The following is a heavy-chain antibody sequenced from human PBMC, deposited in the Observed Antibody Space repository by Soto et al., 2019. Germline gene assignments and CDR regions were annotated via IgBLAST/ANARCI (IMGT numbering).Heavy chain of an antibody. CDR3: ARARRVLTGLRYFDWLTN. CDR1: GYTFTSYG. V-gene: IGHV1-18*01. Sequence: ASVKVSCKASGYTFTSYGISWVRQAPGQGLEWMGWISAYNGKTNYAQKLQGRVTMTTDTSTSTAYLELRSLRSDDTAVYYCARARRVLTGLRYFDWLTNWGQGTLVTVSS. CDR2: ISAYNGKT. J-gene: IGHJ4*02. D-gene: IGHD3-9*01.